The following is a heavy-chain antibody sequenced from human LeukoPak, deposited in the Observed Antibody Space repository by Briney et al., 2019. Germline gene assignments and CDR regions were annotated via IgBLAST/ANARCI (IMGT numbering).Heavy chain of an antibody. J-gene: IGHJ6*02. CDR3: AKNIYYDSSGHRGNYYYGMDV. CDR1: GFTFSSYA. CDR2: ISYDGSNK. Sequence: PGGSLRLSCAASGFTFSSYAMHWVRQAPGKGLEWVAVISYDGSNKYYADSVKGRFTISRDNSKNTLYLQMNSLRAEDTAVYYCAKNIYYDSSGHRGNYYYGMDVWGQGTTVTVSS. V-gene: IGHV3-30-3*02. D-gene: IGHD3-22*01.